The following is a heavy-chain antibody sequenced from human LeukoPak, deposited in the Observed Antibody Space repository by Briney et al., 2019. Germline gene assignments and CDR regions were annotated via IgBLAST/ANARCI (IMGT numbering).Heavy chain of an antibody. V-gene: IGHV4-39*07. D-gene: IGHD3-9*01. J-gene: IGHJ6*02. Sequence: SETLSLTCTVSGGSISSSSYYWGWIRQPPGKGLEWIGSIYYSGSTYYNPSLKSRVTISVDTSKNQFSLKLSSVTAADTAVYYCARGSYYDILTGYYKDYYGMDVWGQGTTVTVSS. CDR1: GGSISSSSYY. CDR3: ARGSYYDILTGYYKDYYGMDV. CDR2: IYYSGST.